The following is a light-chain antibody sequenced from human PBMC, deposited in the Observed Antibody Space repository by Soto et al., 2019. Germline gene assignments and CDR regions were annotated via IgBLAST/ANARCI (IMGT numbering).Light chain of an antibody. CDR2: EVS. CDR1: SSDVGGYNY. V-gene: IGLV2-14*01. CDR3: SSYTTSSTIVV. Sequence: QSALTQPASVSGSPGQSITISCTGTSSDVGGYNYVSWYQQHPGKAPKLMIYEVSNRTSGVSNRFSGSKSGNTASLTISGLQAEDEADYYCSSYTTSSTIVVFGGGTKLTVL. J-gene: IGLJ2*01.